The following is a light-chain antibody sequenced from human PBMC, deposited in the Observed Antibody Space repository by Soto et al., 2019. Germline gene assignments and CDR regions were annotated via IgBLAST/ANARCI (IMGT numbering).Light chain of an antibody. J-gene: IGLJ3*02. CDR1: ISDVGGYNY. CDR2: DVS. V-gene: IGLV2-11*01. CDR3: CSDAGTYTSV. Sequence: QSALTQPRSVSGSPGQSVTISCTGTISDVGGYNYVSWYQQHPGKAPKLMIYDVSKRPSGVPDRFSGSKSGNTASLTISGLQAEDEADYYCCSDAGTYTSVFGGGTKLTVL.